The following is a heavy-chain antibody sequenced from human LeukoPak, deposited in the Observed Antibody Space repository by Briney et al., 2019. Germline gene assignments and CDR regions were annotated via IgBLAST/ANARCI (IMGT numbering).Heavy chain of an antibody. CDR3: ARGIQLWYADY. J-gene: IGHJ4*02. D-gene: IGHD5-18*01. CDR2: INPNSGGT. V-gene: IGHV1-2*02. Sequence: ASVKVSCKASGYTFTGYYMHWVRQAPGQGREWMGWINPNSGGTNYAQKVQGRVTMTRDTSISTAYMELSRLRSDDTAVYYCARGIQLWYADYWGQGTLVTVSS. CDR1: GYTFTGYY.